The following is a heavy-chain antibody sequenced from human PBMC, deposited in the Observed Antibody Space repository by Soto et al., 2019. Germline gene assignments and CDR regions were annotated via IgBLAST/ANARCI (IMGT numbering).Heavy chain of an antibody. Sequence: QVQLQESGPGLVKPSQTLSLTCTVSGGSISSGGYYWSWIRQHPGKGLEWVGYIYYSGSTYYNPSLKSRVTMSVDTSKNPFFLGLSWLTAADTAVFYCARVCGGDCHPGMDVWGQGTTVTVSS. CDR1: GGSISSGGYY. CDR3: ARVCGGDCHPGMDV. V-gene: IGHV4-31*03. D-gene: IGHD2-21*02. CDR2: IYYSGST. J-gene: IGHJ6*02.